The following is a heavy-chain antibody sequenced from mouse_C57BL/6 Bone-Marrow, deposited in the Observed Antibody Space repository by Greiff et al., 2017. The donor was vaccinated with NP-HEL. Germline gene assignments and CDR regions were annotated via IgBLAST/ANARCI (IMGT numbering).Heavy chain of an antibody. CDR2: IRNKANGYTT. V-gene: IGHV7-3*01. CDR3: ARCYYYGSSHWYFDV. CDR1: GFTFTDYY. Sequence: EVMLVESGGGLVQPGGSLSLSCAASGFTFTDYYMSWVRQPPGKALEWLGFIRNKANGYTTEYSASVKGRFTISRDNSQSILYLQMNALRAEERATYYRARCYYYGSSHWYFDVWGTGTTVTVSS. J-gene: IGHJ1*03. D-gene: IGHD1-1*01.